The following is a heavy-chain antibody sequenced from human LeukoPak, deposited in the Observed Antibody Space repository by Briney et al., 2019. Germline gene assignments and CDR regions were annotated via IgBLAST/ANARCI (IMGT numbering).Heavy chain of an antibody. V-gene: IGHV1-69*05. CDR2: IIPIFGTS. CDR1: GGTFSSYA. CDR3: GLTLELGNNWFDP. Sequence: SVKVSCKASGGTFSSYAISWVRQAPGQGLEWMGGIIPIFGTSNYAQKFQGRVTITTDESTSTAYMELSSLRSEDTAVYYRGLTLELGNNWFDPWGQGTLVTVSS. D-gene: IGHD1-7*01. J-gene: IGHJ5*02.